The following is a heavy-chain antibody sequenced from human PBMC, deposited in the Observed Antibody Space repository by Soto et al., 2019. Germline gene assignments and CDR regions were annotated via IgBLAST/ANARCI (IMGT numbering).Heavy chain of an antibody. D-gene: IGHD2-2*01. Sequence: QVQLVQSGAEVKKPGASVKVSCKASGYTFTSYGISWVRQAPGQGLEWMGWISAYNGNTNYAQKLQGRVTMTTDTSTSTGYLELRSLRSDDTAVYYCARRSVLVPARVSGMDVWGQGTTVTVSS. V-gene: IGHV1-18*01. J-gene: IGHJ6*02. CDR2: ISAYNGNT. CDR3: ARRSVLVPARVSGMDV. CDR1: GYTFTSYG.